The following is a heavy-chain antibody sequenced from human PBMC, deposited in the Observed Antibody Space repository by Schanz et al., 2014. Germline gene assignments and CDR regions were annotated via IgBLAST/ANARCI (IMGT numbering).Heavy chain of an antibody. CDR1: GFTFSTYW. D-gene: IGHD3-3*01. V-gene: IGHV3-7*01. Sequence: EVQLVESGGGLVQPGGSLRLSCAASGFTFSTYWMSWVRQAPREGLEWVANIKQDESERSYVDSVKGRFTISRDNAKNSLYLQMNSLRAEDTAVYYCARDKGGYYPFDYWGQGTLVTVSS. J-gene: IGHJ4*02. CDR3: ARDKGGYYPFDY. CDR2: IKQDESER.